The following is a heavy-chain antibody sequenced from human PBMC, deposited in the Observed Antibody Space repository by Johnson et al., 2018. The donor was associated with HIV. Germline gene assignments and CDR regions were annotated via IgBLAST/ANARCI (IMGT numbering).Heavy chain of an antibody. CDR2: INQDATEK. J-gene: IGHJ3*02. D-gene: IGHD5-18*01. CDR1: GFTFSSYW. V-gene: IGHV3-7*01. Sequence: VQLVESGGGLVQPGGSLRLSCAASGFTFSSYWMTWVRQAPGQGLEWVVNINQDATEKYYVDSVKGRFTISRDNAKNSLFLQMNSLRAEDTAVYYCARLPSGYSRDGFNIWGQGTMVTVSS. CDR3: ARLPSGYSRDGFNI.